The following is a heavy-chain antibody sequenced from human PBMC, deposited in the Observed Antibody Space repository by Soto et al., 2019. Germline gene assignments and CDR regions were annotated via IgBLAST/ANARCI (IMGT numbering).Heavy chain of an antibody. CDR3: ARFVRGVVPAAISWFDP. J-gene: IGHJ5*02. CDR2: IYYSGST. D-gene: IGHD2-2*01. CDR1: GGSISSYY. V-gene: IGHV4-59*01. Sequence: SETLSLTCTVSGGSISSYYWSWIRQPPGKGLEWIGYIYYSGSTNYNPSLKSRVTISVDTSKNQFSLKLSSVTAADTAVYYCARFVRGVVPAAISWFDPWGQGPLVTVSS.